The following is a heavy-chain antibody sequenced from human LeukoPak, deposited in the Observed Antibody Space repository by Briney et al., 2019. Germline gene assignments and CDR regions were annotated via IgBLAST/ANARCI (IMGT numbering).Heavy chain of an antibody. D-gene: IGHD2-21*01. V-gene: IGHV1-46*01. J-gene: IGHJ6*03. Sequence: GASVKVSCKASGYTFTSYYMHWVRQAPGQGLEWMGIINPSGGSTSYAQKFQGRVTMTRDTSTSTVYMELSSLRSEDTAVYYCARSYCGGDCYSPYYYYYYMDVWGKGTTVTVSS. CDR1: GYTFTSYY. CDR2: INPSGGST. CDR3: ARSYCGGDCYSPYYYYYYMDV.